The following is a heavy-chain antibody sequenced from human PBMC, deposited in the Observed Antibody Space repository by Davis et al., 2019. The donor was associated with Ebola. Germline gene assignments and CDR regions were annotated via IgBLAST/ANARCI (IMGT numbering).Heavy chain of an antibody. J-gene: IGHJ5*02. CDR3: AREATMVRGGGWFDP. V-gene: IGHV1-69*04. CDR1: GGTFSSYA. CDR2: IIPILGIA. D-gene: IGHD3-10*01. Sequence: SVKVSCKASGGTFSSYAISWVRQAPGQGLEWMGRIIPILGIANYAQKFQGRVTITADKSTSTAYMELRSLRSDDTAVYYCAREATMVRGGGWFDPWGQGTLVTVSS.